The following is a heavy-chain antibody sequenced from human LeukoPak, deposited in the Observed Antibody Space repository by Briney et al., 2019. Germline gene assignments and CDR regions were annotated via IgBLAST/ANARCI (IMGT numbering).Heavy chain of an antibody. CDR2: INHSGST. CDR1: GGSISSYY. V-gene: IGHV4-34*01. Sequence: PSETLSLTCTVSGGSISSYYWSWIRQPPGKGLEWIGEINHSGSTNYNPSLKSRVTISVDTSKNQFSLKLSSVTAADTAVYYCAGVPAAIKWFDPWGQGTLVTVSS. D-gene: IGHD2-2*01. CDR3: AGVPAAIKWFDP. J-gene: IGHJ5*02.